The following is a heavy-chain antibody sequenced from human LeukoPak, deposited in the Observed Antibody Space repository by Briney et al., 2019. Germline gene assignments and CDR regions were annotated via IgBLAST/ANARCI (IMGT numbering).Heavy chain of an antibody. CDR1: GGTFSSYA. CDR3: ASYIDSGSYRMFDY. V-gene: IGHV1-69*04. Sequence: AASVKVSCKASGGTFSSYAISWVRQAPGHGLEWMGRIIPILGIANYAQKFQGRVTITADKSTSTAYMELSSLRSEDTAVYYCASYIDSGSYRMFDYWGQGTLVTVSS. CDR2: IIPILGIA. D-gene: IGHD1-26*01. J-gene: IGHJ4*02.